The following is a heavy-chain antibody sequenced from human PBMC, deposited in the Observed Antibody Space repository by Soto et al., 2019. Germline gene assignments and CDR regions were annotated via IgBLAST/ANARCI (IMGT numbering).Heavy chain of an antibody. V-gene: IGHV4-31*03. CDR1: GGSISSGGYY. CDR3: ASHSSSWPYYMDV. Sequence: QVQLQESGPGLVKPSQTLSLTCTVSGGSISSGGYYWSWIRQHPGKGLEWIGYTYYSGSTYYNPSLKSRVTISVDTSKNQFSLKLSSVTAADTAVYYCASHSSSWPYYMDVWGKGTTVTVSS. J-gene: IGHJ6*03. D-gene: IGHD6-13*01. CDR2: TYYSGST.